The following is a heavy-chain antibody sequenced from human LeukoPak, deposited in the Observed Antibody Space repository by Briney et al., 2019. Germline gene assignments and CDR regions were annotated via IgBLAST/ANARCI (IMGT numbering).Heavy chain of an antibody. D-gene: IGHD4-23*01. CDR2: SNPNSGGT. CDR3: AXXXXXTPETNY. CDR1: GYTFTGYY. Sequence: ASVKVSCKASGYTFTGYYMHWVRQAPGQGLEWMGWSNPNSGGTNYAQKFQVRVTMTRATSISTAYMEPSRLRSDDTAVYHCAXXXXXTPETNYWGQGTXXT. J-gene: IGHJ4*02. V-gene: IGHV1-2*02.